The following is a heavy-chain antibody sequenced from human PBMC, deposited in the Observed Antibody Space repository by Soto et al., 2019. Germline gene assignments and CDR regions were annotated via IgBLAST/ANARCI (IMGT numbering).Heavy chain of an antibody. D-gene: IGHD2-2*01. Sequence: QVQLVHSGAEVQKPGSSVKVSCKASGGTFSSYAISWVRQAPGQGLEWRGGIVPISGTANYAQKFKGRGTITADESTSTVTMELSSLRSEDTAVYFCARSQGSSTSLEIYYYYYYGMDVWGQGTTVTVSS. CDR2: IVPISGTA. J-gene: IGHJ6*02. V-gene: IGHV1-69*01. CDR1: GGTFSSYA. CDR3: ARSQGSSTSLEIYYYYYYGMDV.